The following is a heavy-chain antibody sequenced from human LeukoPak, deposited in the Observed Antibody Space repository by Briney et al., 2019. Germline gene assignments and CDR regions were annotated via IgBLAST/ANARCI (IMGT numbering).Heavy chain of an antibody. CDR3: ARSYYYDSSHTVDY. D-gene: IGHD3-22*01. V-gene: IGHV3-21*01. CDR2: ISSSGSYI. CDR1: GFTFSSYS. Sequence: PGGSLRLSCAASGFTFSSYSMNWVRQAPGKGLEWVSSISSSGSYINYADSVEGRFTISRDNAKNSLDLQMNSLRAEDTAVYYCARSYYYDSSHTVDYWGQGTLVTVSS. J-gene: IGHJ4*02.